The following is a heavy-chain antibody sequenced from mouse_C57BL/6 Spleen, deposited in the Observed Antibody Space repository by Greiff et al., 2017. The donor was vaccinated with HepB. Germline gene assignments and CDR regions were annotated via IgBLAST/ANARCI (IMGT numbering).Heavy chain of an antibody. Sequence: EVQGVESGGGLVKPGGSLKLSCAASGFTFSSYAMSWVRQTPEKRLEWVATISDGGSYTYYPDNVKGRFTISRDNAKNNLYLQMSHLKSEDTAMYYCASLYYYAMDYWGQGTSVTVSS. CDR3: ASLYYYAMDY. D-gene: IGHD1-1*01. CDR1: GFTFSSYA. CDR2: ISDGGSYT. J-gene: IGHJ4*01. V-gene: IGHV5-4*01.